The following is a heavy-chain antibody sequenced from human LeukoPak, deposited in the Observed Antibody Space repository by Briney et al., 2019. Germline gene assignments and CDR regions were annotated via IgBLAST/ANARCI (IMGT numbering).Heavy chain of an antibody. CDR1: GYIITNYW. D-gene: IGHD3-9*01. J-gene: IGHJ4*02. Sequence: PGESLKISCKASGYIITNYWIVWLRQMPGRGLEWMGIIYTDNSDVRYSPSFRGRVTISADKSVNTAYLQWSSLKAWDTAIYYCPRFQEYDDIVTGYFPFWRQGTLVTVSS. CDR3: PRFQEYDDIVTGYFPF. V-gene: IGHV5-51*01. CDR2: IYTDNSDV.